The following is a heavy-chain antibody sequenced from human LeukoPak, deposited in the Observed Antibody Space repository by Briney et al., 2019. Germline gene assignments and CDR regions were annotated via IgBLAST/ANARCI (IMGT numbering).Heavy chain of an antibody. J-gene: IGHJ4*02. CDR1: EGTFSSYA. CDR2: IIPILGIA. D-gene: IGHD4-11*01. CDR3: ARVRERDYRLDY. V-gene: IGHV1-69*04. Sequence: VASVKVSCKASEGTFSSYAISWVRQAPGQGLEWMGRIIPILGIANYAQKFQGRVTITADKSTSTAYMELSSLRSEDTAVYYCARVRERDYRLDYWGQGTLVTVSS.